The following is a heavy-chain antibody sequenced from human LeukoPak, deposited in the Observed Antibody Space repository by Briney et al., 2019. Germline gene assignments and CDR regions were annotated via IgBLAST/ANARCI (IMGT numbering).Heavy chain of an antibody. CDR1: GFTFSNYW. Sequence: GGSPRLSWEGSGFTFSNYWMGWVRQAPGKGLQWAANIKTDGSEKYYVDSVKGRFTISRDNAKNSLYLQMNSLRAEDTAVYYCATYSSLNRREFQYWGQGTLLTVSS. CDR3: ATYSSLNRREFQY. V-gene: IGHV3-7*01. CDR2: IKTDGSEK. D-gene: IGHD3-22*01. J-gene: IGHJ1*01.